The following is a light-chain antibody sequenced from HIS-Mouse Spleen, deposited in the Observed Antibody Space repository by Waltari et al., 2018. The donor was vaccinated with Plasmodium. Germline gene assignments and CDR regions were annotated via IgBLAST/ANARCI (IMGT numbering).Light chain of an antibody. CDR3: QQYNNWPCT. CDR2: GAS. CDR1: QSVSSN. Sequence: EIVMTQSPATLSVSPGERATLSCRASQSVSSNLACYQQKPGQAPRLLIYGASTRATGIPARFSGSGSGTEFTLTISSLQSEDFAVYYCQQYNNWPCTFGPGTKVDIK. J-gene: IGKJ3*01. V-gene: IGKV3-15*01.